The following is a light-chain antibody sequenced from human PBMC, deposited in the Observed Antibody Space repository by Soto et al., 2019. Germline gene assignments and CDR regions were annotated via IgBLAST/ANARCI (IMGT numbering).Light chain of an antibody. J-gene: IGLJ2*01. V-gene: IGLV1-40*01. CDR2: GNT. Sequence: QSVLTQPPSVSGAPGQRVTVSCTGSNSNIGAGFDVHWYQQLPGTAPKVLIYGNTYRPSGVPDRFSASKSGTSASLAITGLQADDDAADYCQSYDTSMSGVVFGGGTKLTVL. CDR1: NSNIGAGFD. CDR3: QSYDTSMSGVV.